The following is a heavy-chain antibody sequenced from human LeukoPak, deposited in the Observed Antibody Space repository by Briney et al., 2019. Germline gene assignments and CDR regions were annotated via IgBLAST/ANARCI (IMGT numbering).Heavy chain of an antibody. J-gene: IGHJ6*03. Sequence: TGTSLRLSCAASGFTFSSYGMHWVRQAPGKGLEWVAVISYDGSNKYYADSVKGRFTISRDNAKNSLYLQMNSLRAEDTAVYYCVRGSLASGVVVYYYYYLDVWGKGTTVTVSS. CDR3: VRGSLASGVVVYYYYYLDV. CDR1: GFTFSSYG. D-gene: IGHD3-3*01. V-gene: IGHV3-30*03. CDR2: ISYDGSNK.